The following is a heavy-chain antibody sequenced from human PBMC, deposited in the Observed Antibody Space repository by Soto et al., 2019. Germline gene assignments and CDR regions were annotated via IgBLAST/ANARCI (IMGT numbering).Heavy chain of an antibody. D-gene: IGHD3-22*01. CDR2: VSVSGGTT. CDR1: GFTFSSYS. V-gene: IGHV3-23*01. J-gene: IGHJ4*02. CDR3: AKGLYYYDSSGYRLFDY. Sequence: GGSLRLSCAASGFTFSSYSMNCVRQAPGKGLEWVSTVSVSGGTTYYADSLKGRFTISRDNSKKTVYLQMNRLRADDTAIYYCAKGLYYYDSSGYRLFDYWGQGTLVTVS.